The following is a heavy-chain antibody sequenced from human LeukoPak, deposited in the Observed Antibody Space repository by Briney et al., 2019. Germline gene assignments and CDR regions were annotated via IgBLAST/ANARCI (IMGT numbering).Heavy chain of an antibody. Sequence: SETLSLTCTVSGGSISGYYWSWIRQSAGKGLEWIGRIYSSGSTKYNPSLKSRATMSVDTSKNHFSLNLSSVTAADTAVYYCARGDSTNQDGDYYGLDVWGQGTTVTVSS. D-gene: IGHD5/OR15-5a*01. CDR3: ARGDSTNQDGDYYGLDV. V-gene: IGHV4-4*07. CDR2: IYSSGST. CDR1: GGSISGYY. J-gene: IGHJ6*02.